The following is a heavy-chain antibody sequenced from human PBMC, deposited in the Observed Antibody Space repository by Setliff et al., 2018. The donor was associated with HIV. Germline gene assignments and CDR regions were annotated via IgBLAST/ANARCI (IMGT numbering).Heavy chain of an antibody. Sequence: ASVKVSCKASGYTFTGYYMHWVRQAPGQGLEWMGWINPNSGGTNYAQKFQGRVTMTRDTSISTAYMELSRLRSDDTAVYYCAREIFPQGIVVVFDAFDIWGKGTMVTVSS. CDR2: INPNSGGT. J-gene: IGHJ3*02. V-gene: IGHV1-2*02. CDR3: AREIFPQGIVVVFDAFDI. CDR1: GYTFTGYY. D-gene: IGHD3-22*01.